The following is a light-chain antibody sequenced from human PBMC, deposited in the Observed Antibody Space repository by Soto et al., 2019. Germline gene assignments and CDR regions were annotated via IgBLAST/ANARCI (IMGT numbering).Light chain of an antibody. Sequence: QSVLTQPASVSGSPGQSITISCTGTSSDIGGYNYVSWYQHHPGKAPKLIIYEVSNRPSGVSNRFSGSKSGNTASLTISGLQAEDEADYHCSSYTSRTTFVIFGGGTKLTVL. CDR1: SSDIGGYNY. CDR3: SSYTSRTTFVI. V-gene: IGLV2-14*01. J-gene: IGLJ2*01. CDR2: EVS.